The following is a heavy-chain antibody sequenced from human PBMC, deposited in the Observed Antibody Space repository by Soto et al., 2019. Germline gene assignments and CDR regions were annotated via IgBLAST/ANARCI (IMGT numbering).Heavy chain of an antibody. V-gene: IGHV6-1*01. CDR2: TYYRSKWYN. D-gene: IGHD2-2*03. CDR3: ARDFGYCSSTSCYITGYYYGMDV. Sequence: SQTLSLTCAISGDSVSSNSAAWNWIRQSPSRGLEWLGRTYYRSKWYNDYAVSVKSRITINPDTSKNQFSLQLNSVTPEDTAVYYCARDFGYCSSTSCYITGYYYGMDVWGQGTTVTVSS. CDR1: GDSVSSNSAA. J-gene: IGHJ6*02.